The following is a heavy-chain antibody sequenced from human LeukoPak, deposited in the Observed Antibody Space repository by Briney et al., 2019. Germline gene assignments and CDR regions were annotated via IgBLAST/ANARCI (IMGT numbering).Heavy chain of an antibody. CDR3: GGSCYSY. V-gene: IGHV1-69*04. CDR1: GGTFSSYA. J-gene: IGHJ4*02. CDR2: IIPIIDLA. Sequence: SVKVSCKASGGTFSSYAISWVRQAPGQGLEWMGRIIPIIDLANYAQKFQGRVTITADESTRTAYMELSSLRSEDTAIYCNGGSCYSYWGQGTLVTISS. D-gene: IGHD2-15*01.